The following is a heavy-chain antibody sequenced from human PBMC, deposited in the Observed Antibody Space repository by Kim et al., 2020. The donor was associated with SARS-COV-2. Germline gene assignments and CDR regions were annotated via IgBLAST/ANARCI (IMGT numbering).Heavy chain of an antibody. CDR3: ARVRYGSGSWF. J-gene: IGHJ4*02. V-gene: IGHV3-48*03. Sequence: YYADSVKGRFTISRDNAKNSLYLQMNSLRAEETAVYYCARVRYGSGSWFWGQGTLVTVSS. D-gene: IGHD3-10*01.